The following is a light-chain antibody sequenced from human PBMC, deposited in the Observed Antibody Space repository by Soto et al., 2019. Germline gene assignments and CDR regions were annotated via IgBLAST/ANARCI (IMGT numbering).Light chain of an antibody. Sequence: DIQMTQSPSTLSASVGDRVAITCRASQSISQWVAWYQQKPGRAPELLIYDASRLKSGVPSRFSGSGFGAEFSLTITSLQPDDSAMYYCQQYNGYSWTFGRGTKVEIK. V-gene: IGKV1-5*01. J-gene: IGKJ1*01. CDR3: QQYNGYSWT. CDR2: DAS. CDR1: QSISQW.